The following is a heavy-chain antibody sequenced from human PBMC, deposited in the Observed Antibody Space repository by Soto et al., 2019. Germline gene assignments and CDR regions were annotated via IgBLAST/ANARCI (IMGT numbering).Heavy chain of an antibody. V-gene: IGHV1-2*02. CDR1: GYTFSDHY. J-gene: IGHJ3*02. CDR2: IKPTSGAT. D-gene: IGHD1-1*01. CDR3: VRGLGATGTAVDNFEI. Sequence: ASVKVSCKASGYTFSDHYIHWIRQAPGQGLDWMGWIKPTSGATNYVQKFQGRVTMTRDTSISTAYMEVSRLTSDDTAVYYCVRGLGATGTAVDNFEIWGQGTMVAVSS.